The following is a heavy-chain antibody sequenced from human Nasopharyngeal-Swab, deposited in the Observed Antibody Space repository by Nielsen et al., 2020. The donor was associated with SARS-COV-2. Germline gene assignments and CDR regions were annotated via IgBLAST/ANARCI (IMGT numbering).Heavy chain of an antibody. CDR1: GGSFSGCY. V-gene: IGHV4-34*01. CDR3: ARGLSSYSSSTRWFDP. J-gene: IGHJ5*02. CDR2: TNHSGST. D-gene: IGHD6-13*01. Sequence: SETLSLTCAVYGGSFSGCYWSWIRQPPGKGLEWIGETNHSGSTNYNPSLKSRVTISVDTSKNQFSLKLSSVTAADTAVYYCARGLSSYSSSTRWFDPWGQGTLVTVSS.